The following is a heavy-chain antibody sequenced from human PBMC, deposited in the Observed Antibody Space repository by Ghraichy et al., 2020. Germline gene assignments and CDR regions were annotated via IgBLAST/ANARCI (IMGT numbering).Heavy chain of an antibody. D-gene: IGHD4-17*01. Sequence: GGSLRLSCAASGFTFSSYGMHWVRQAPGKGLEWVAFIRYDGSNKYYADSVKGRFTISRDNSKNTLYLQMNSLRAEDTAVYYCAKVQGSVTGYFDYWGQGTLVTVSS. V-gene: IGHV3-30*02. CDR3: AKVQGSVTGYFDY. CDR2: IRYDGSNK. CDR1: GFTFSSYG. J-gene: IGHJ4*02.